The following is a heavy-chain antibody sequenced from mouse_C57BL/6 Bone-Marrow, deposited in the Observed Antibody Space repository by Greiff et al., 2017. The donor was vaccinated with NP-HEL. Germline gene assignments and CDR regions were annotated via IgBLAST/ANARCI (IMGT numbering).Heavy chain of an antibody. V-gene: IGHV1-59*01. CDR2: IDPSDSYT. J-gene: IGHJ3*01. Sequence: QVQLKQPGAELVRPGTSVKLSCKASGYTFTSYWMHWVKQRPGQGLEWIGVIDPSDSYTNYNQKFKGKATLTVDTSSSTAYMQLSSLTSEDSAVYYCARGGGFAYWGQGTLVTVSA. CDR1: GYTFTSYW. CDR3: ARGGGFAY.